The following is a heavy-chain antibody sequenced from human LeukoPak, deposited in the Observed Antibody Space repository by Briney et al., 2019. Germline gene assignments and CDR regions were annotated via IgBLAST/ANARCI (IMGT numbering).Heavy chain of an antibody. CDR2: VSPDGGGT. Sequence: PGESLRLSCAASGFTFSTYWMHWVRQGPGKGLVWVSRVSPDGGGTSYADSVKGRFTISRDNAKNTLYLQMTSLRVEDTAIYYCATDIGGLGHHWGQGTLVTVSS. J-gene: IGHJ5*02. CDR1: GFTFSTYW. V-gene: IGHV3-74*01. D-gene: IGHD5-12*01. CDR3: ATDIGGLGHH.